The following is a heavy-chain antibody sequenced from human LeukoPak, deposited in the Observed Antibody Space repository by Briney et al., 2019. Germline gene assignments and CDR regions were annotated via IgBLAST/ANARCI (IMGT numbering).Heavy chain of an antibody. J-gene: IGHJ5*02. CDR3: ARGIGNSRGTRFDP. D-gene: IGHD3-22*01. Sequence: SETLSLTCTVSGASIRTFYWTWIRQPPGKGLEWIAYISYSGSTTYNPSLKSRVTISLDASKNQFSLNLNSLTAADTAVYYCARGIGNSRGTRFDPWGQGTLVTVSS. CDR2: ISYSGST. V-gene: IGHV4-59*01. CDR1: GASIRTFY.